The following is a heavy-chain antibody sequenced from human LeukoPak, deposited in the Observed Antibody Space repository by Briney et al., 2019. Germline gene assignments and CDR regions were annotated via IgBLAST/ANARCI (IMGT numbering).Heavy chain of an antibody. D-gene: IGHD2-2*01. J-gene: IGHJ4*02. CDR1: GYTFTGYY. Sequence: PGASVKVSCKASGYTFTGYYMHWVRQAPGQGLEWMGWINPNSGGTNYAQKFQGRVTMTRDTSISTAYMELSRLRSDDTAVYYCARGRVVVVPAAKGGVFYFDYWGQGTLVTVSS. CDR3: ARGRVVVVPAAKGGVFYFDY. V-gene: IGHV1-2*02. CDR2: INPNSGGT.